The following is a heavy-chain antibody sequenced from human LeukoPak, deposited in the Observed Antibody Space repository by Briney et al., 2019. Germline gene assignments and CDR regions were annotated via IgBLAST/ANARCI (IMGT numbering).Heavy chain of an antibody. Sequence: SETLSLTCTVSGDSISGYYCSWIRQPAGKGLEWIGRIYASGSTNYNPSLKSRVTMSVDTSKNQFSLRLNSVTAADTAVYYCARGRSMAFDIWGQGTMVIVSS. CDR2: IYASGST. CDR3: ARGRSMAFDI. J-gene: IGHJ3*02. V-gene: IGHV4-4*07. CDR1: GDSISGYY. D-gene: IGHD2-8*01.